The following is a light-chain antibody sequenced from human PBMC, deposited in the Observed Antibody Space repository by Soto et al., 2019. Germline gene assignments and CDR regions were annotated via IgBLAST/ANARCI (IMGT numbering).Light chain of an antibody. CDR3: QQHDTSPWT. V-gene: IGKV3-20*01. J-gene: IGKJ1*01. CDR1: QTISSSY. CDR2: GAS. Sequence: EIVLTQSPGTLSLSPGERATLSCRASQTISSSYLAIAWYQQKPGQPPRLLIYGASSRATGIPDRFSGSGSATDFTLTISRLESEDFAVYYCQQHDTSPWTFGQGTRVEIK.